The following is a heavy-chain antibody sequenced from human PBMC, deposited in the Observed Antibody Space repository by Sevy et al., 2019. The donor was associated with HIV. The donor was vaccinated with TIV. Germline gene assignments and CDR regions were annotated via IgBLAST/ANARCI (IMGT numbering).Heavy chain of an antibody. V-gene: IGHV3-49*04. CDR2: LKSDVYGGTV. CDR1: GFTFGDYC. Sequence: SLRLSCTASGFTFGDYCMSWVRQAPGKGLEWVAFLKSDVYGGTVEHAASVRGRLVITRDDSKTIAFLQMNDLKTEDSGFYHCTRWKAAQSIFDYWGQGALVTVSS. D-gene: IGHD6-13*01. CDR3: TRWKAAQSIFDY. J-gene: IGHJ4*02.